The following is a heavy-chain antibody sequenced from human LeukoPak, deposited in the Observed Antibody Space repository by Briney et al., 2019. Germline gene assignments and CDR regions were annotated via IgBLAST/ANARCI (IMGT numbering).Heavy chain of an antibody. CDR1: GYTFTSYG. V-gene: IGHV1-18*01. D-gene: IGHD3-9*01. Sequence: ASVRVSCKASGYTFTSYGISWVRQAPGQGLEWMGWISAYNGNTNYAQKLQGRVTMTTDTSTSTAYMELRSLRSDDTAVYYCARDPPRYYDILTGYFNCFDYWGQGTLVTVSS. CDR3: ARDPPRYYDILTGYFNCFDY. J-gene: IGHJ4*02. CDR2: ISAYNGNT.